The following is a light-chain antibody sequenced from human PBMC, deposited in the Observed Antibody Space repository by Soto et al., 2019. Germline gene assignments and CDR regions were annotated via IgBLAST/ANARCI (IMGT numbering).Light chain of an antibody. CDR1: SFNIGSNT. CDR2: SNN. V-gene: IGLV1-44*01. Sequence: QSVLTQPPSASGTPGQGVTISCSGSSFNIGSNTVNWFQQLPETAPKLLIYSNNQRPSGVPDRFSASKSGTSASLAISGLQSEDEADYYCAAWDDSLNGHVFGTGTKVTVL. CDR3: AAWDDSLNGHV. J-gene: IGLJ1*01.